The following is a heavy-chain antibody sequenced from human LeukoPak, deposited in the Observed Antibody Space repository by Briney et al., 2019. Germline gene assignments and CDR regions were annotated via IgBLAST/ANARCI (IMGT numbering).Heavy chain of an antibody. J-gene: IGHJ3*02. D-gene: IGHD3-22*01. CDR1: GYIFTDFW. CDR3: ACGYDSSGFNAFDI. Sequence: GESLKISCEGSGYIFTDFWIAWVRQKPGKGLEWIASIYPGDSDTRYSPSFQGQVTISADKSISTAYLQWSSLKASDTAMYYCACGYDSSGFNAFDIWGQGTMVTVSS. CDR2: IYPGDSDT. V-gene: IGHV5-51*01.